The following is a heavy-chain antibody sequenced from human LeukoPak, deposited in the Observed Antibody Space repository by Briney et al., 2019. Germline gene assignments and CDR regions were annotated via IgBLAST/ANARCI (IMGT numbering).Heavy chain of an antibody. CDR2: IINNGGST. V-gene: IGHV3-64D*06. CDR1: GFTFSSYA. Sequence: GGSLRLSCSTSGFTFSSYAMNWVRQAPGKGLEYVSGIINNGGSTYYADSVKGRFTVSRDNSKNTLFLQMSSLRSEDTAVYYCVNDYCSADCHLWGQGNLVTVST. J-gene: IGHJ4*02. D-gene: IGHD2-21*02. CDR3: VNDYCSADCHL.